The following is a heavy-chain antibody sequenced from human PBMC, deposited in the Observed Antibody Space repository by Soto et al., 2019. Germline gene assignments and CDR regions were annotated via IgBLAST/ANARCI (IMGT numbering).Heavy chain of an antibody. Sequence: PXGSLTVYCAAAGVTCDDYTMHLVLHTQGKGLEWVSLISWDGGSTYYADSVKGRFTISRDNSKNSLYLQMNSLRTEDTALYYCAKDIRGPGYAGDYYYGMDVWGQGTTVIVSS. D-gene: IGHD5-12*01. CDR1: GVTCDDYT. J-gene: IGHJ6*02. CDR2: ISWDGGST. V-gene: IGHV3-43*01. CDR3: AKDIRGPGYAGDYYYGMDV.